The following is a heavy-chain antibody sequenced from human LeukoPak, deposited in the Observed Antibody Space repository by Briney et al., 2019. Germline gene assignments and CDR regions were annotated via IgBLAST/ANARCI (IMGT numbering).Heavy chain of an antibody. CDR3: ARGVYGSGSPRDY. Sequence: GGSLRLSCAVSGITLSNYAMSWVRQAPGKGLEWVAGISGSGGGTNYADSVKGRFTISRDNPKNTLYLQMNNLRADDTAVYYCARGVYGSGSPRDYWGQGTLVTVSS. J-gene: IGHJ4*02. V-gene: IGHV3-23*01. CDR2: ISGSGGGT. D-gene: IGHD3-10*01. CDR1: GITLSNYA.